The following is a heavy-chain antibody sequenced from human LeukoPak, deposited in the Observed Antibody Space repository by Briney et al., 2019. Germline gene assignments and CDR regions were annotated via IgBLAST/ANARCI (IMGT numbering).Heavy chain of an antibody. J-gene: IGHJ6*03. D-gene: IGHD2-2*01. Sequence: SQTLSLTCTVSGYSISSGTYYWTWIRQPAGKGLEWIGRISTSGSTNYNPSLKSRVTTSLDTSKNQFSLKLSSVTAADTAVYYCARLKSGYCSSTSCHRAYMDVWGKGTTVTVSS. V-gene: IGHV4-61*02. CDR2: ISTSGST. CDR3: ARLKSGYCSSTSCHRAYMDV. CDR1: GYSISSGTYY.